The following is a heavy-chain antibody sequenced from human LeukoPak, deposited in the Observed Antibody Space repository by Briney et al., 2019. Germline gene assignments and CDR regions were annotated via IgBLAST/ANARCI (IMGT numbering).Heavy chain of an antibody. Sequence: ASVTVSCKASGYTFTGYYMHWVRQAPGQGLEWMGWINPNSGGTNYAQKFQGRVTMTRDTSISTAYMELSRLRSDDTAVYYCARELVYCGGDCYSVPVAFDIWGQGTMVTVSS. V-gene: IGHV1-2*02. CDR1: GYTFTGYY. CDR2: INPNSGGT. D-gene: IGHD2-21*01. CDR3: ARELVYCGGDCYSVPVAFDI. J-gene: IGHJ3*02.